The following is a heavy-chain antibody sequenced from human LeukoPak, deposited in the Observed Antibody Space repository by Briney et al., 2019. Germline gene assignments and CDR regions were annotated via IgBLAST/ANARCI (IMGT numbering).Heavy chain of an antibody. Sequence: NPSETLSLTCTVSGGSIGSGGYYWSWIRQHPGKGLEWIGYIYYSGSTYYNPSLKSRVTISVDTSKNQFSLKLSSVTAADTAVYYCARDTPPFGRSSSWYRPTGFDPWGQGTLVTVSS. J-gene: IGHJ5*02. CDR2: IYYSGST. V-gene: IGHV4-31*03. CDR1: GGSIGSGGYY. D-gene: IGHD6-13*01. CDR3: ARDTPPFGRSSSWYRPTGFDP.